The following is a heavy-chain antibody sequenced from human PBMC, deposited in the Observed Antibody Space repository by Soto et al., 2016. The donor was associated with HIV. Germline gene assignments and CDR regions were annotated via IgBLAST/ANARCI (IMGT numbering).Heavy chain of an antibody. J-gene: IGHJ4*02. Sequence: QVQLQESGPGLVKPSETLSLTCTVSGGSVSSGSYYWSWIRQPPGKGLEWIGYIYYNGSTNYNPSLKSRVIISVDMSKNQFSLKLSSLIAADTAVYFCSRAAAGYREFDYVGPGNPGHRLL. CDR3: SRAAAGYREFDY. V-gene: IGHV4-61*01. CDR2: IYYNGST. CDR1: GGSVSSGSYY. D-gene: IGHD6-13*01.